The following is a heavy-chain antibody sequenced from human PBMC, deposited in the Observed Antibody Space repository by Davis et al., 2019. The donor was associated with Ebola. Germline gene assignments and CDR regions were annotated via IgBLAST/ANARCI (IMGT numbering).Heavy chain of an antibody. J-gene: IGHJ6*03. CDR3: ARGPYCSSTSCPRYYYYYYMDV. Sequence: PSETLSLTCTVSGGSVSSGSYYWSWIRQPPGKGLEWIGYIYYSGSTNYNPSLKSRVTISVDTSKNQFSLKLSSVTAADTAVYYCARGPYCSSTSCPRYYYYYYMDVWGKGTTVTVSS. CDR1: GGSVSSGSYY. V-gene: IGHV4-61*01. D-gene: IGHD2-2*01. CDR2: IYYSGST.